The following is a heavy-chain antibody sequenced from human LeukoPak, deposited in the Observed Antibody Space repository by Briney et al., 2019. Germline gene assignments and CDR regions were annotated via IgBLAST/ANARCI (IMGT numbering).Heavy chain of an antibody. Sequence: GGSLRLSCVASGFTFSRYAMHWVRQAPGKGLEWVAVIWDDGSNKFYADSVKGRFTISRDNSKNTLYLQMNSLRAEDTAVYYCATDRGLSPFDYWGLGTLVTVSS. D-gene: IGHD3-16*02. CDR1: GFTFSRYA. CDR3: ATDRGLSPFDY. J-gene: IGHJ4*02. CDR2: IWDDGSNK. V-gene: IGHV3-33*01.